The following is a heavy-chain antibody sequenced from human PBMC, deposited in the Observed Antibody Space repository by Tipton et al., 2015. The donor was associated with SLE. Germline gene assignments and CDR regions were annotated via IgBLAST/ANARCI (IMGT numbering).Heavy chain of an antibody. CDR2: IYYSGST. CDR1: GGSISSYC. CDR3: ARGLGGFFDY. Sequence: TLSLTCTVSGGSISSYCWSWIRQPPGKGLEWIGYIYYSGSTNYNPSPKSRVTISVDTSKNQFSLKLSSVTAADTAVYYCARGLGGFFDYWGQGTLVTVSS. D-gene: IGHD5-12*01. J-gene: IGHJ4*02. V-gene: IGHV4-59*12.